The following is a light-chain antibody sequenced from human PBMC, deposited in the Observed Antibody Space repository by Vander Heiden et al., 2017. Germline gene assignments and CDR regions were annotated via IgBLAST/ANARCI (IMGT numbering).Light chain of an antibody. CDR3: ATWDDSLNGPL. Sequence: QSVPTQPPSASGTPVQRFTISCSGRTSNIGTNYVSWYQQFPGAAPKLLMYTDNQRPSGVPDRFSGSTSGTSASLAISGLQSEDEADYYCATWDDSLNGPLFGGGTKLTVL. V-gene: IGLV1-44*01. CDR2: TDN. CDR1: TSNIGTNY. J-gene: IGLJ2*01.